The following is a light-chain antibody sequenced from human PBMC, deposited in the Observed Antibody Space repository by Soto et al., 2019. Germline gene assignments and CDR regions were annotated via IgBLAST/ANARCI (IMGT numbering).Light chain of an antibody. Sequence: EIVLTQSPGTLSLSPGERATLSCRASQSVSSSYLAWYQQKPGQAPRLLIYDASSRATGIPPRFSGSGSGTDFTLTIRSLEPEDSAVYYCQQRHMWPITFGQGTRLEIK. CDR3: QQRHMWPIT. CDR2: DAS. J-gene: IGKJ5*01. CDR1: QSVSSSY. V-gene: IGKV3D-20*02.